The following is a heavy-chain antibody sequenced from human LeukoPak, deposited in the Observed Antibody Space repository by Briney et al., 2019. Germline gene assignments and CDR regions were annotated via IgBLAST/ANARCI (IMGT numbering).Heavy chain of an antibody. CDR1: VGSISNYY. Sequence: SETLSLTCTVSVGSISNYYWGWIRQPPGEGLEWIGRIYYSGSTYYNPSLQSRVTISVHMSNNQFALKLSSVTAADTAVYYCARVEGYCSSTSCYSYPDYWGQGTLVTVSS. V-gene: IGHV4-39*06. CDR2: IYYSGST. J-gene: IGHJ4*02. D-gene: IGHD2-2*01. CDR3: ARVEGYCSSTSCYSYPDY.